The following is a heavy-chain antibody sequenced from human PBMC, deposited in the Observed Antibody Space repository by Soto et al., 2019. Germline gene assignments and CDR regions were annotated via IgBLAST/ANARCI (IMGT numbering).Heavy chain of an antibody. Sequence: QVQLQESGPGLVKPSETLSLTCTVSGGSISSYYWSWIRQPPGKGLEWIGYISYSGSTNYNPSLKSRVTISVDPSKHQFSLQLSSVTAADPAVYYCARHNVYTSGCYLCRWFDPWGQGTLVTVSS. J-gene: IGHJ5*02. V-gene: IGHV4-59*08. D-gene: IGHD6-19*01. CDR1: GGSISSYY. CDR2: ISYSGST. CDR3: ARHNVYTSGCYLCRWFDP.